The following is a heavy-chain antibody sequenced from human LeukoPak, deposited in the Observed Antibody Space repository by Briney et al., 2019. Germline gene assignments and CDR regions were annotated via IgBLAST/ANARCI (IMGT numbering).Heavy chain of an antibody. D-gene: IGHD3-10*01. J-gene: IGHJ4*02. CDR2: ISYDGSNK. CDR1: GFTFSSYA. V-gene: IGHV3-30*04. CDR3: ARTPQRITMVRGLSNYFDY. Sequence: TGGSLRLPCAASGFTFSSYAMHWVRQAPGKGLEWVAVISYDGSNKYYADSVKGRFTISRDNSKNTLYLQMNSLRAKDTAVYYCARTPQRITMVRGLSNYFDYWGQGTLVTVSS.